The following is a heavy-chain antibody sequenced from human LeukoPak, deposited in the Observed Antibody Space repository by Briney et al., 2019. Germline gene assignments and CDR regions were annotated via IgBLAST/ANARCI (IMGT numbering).Heavy chain of an antibody. V-gene: IGHV1-69*04. CDR1: GGTFSSYA. CDR3: ARGGDYGDSFDY. D-gene: IGHD4-17*01. CDR2: IIPILGIA. Sequence: ASVKVSCEASGGTFSSYAISWVRQAPGQGLEWMGRIIPILGIANYAQKFQGRVTITADKSTSTAYMELSSLRSEDMAVYYCARGGDYGDSFDYWGQGTLVTVSS. J-gene: IGHJ4*02.